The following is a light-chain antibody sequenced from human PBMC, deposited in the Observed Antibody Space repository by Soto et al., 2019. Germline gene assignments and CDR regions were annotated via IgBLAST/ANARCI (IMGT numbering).Light chain of an antibody. CDR3: QVWDSSSDLRGV. J-gene: IGLJ2*01. V-gene: IGLV3-21*04. CDR2: YDN. CDR1: NIGSKS. Sequence: SYELTQPPSVSVAPGKTARITCGGNNIGSKSVHWYQQKPGQAPVLVIYYDNDRPSGIPERFSGSNSGNTATLTISRVAAGDEADYYCQVWDSSSDLRGVFGGGNKRTVL.